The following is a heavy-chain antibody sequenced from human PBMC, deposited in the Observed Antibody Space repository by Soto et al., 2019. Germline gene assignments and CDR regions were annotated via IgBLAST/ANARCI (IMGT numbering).Heavy chain of an antibody. CDR2: INSDGSSI. V-gene: IGHV3-74*01. J-gene: IGHJ4*02. D-gene: IGHD3-22*01. Sequence: EVQLVESGGGLVQPGGSLRLSCAASGFTFSRYWMHWVRQAPGKGLVWVSRINSDGSSISYADSVKGRFTISRDNAKNTLYLHMNSLRAEDTAVYYCARPTMTRTLSGDYWGQGTLVTVSS. CDR3: ARPTMTRTLSGDY. CDR1: GFTFSRYW.